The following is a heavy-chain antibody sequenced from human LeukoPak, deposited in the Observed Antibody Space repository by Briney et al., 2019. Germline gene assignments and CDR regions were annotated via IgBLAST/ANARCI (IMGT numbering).Heavy chain of an antibody. CDR2: INPSGGST. J-gene: IGHJ5*02. Sequence: ASVKVSFKASGYTFTSYYMHWVRQAPGQGLEWMGIINPSGGSTSYAQKFQGRVTMTRDTSTSTVYMELSSLRSEDTAVYYCARVVPPYNWFDPWGQGTLVTVSS. CDR3: ARVVPPYNWFDP. V-gene: IGHV1-46*01. D-gene: IGHD4/OR15-4a*01. CDR1: GYTFTSYY.